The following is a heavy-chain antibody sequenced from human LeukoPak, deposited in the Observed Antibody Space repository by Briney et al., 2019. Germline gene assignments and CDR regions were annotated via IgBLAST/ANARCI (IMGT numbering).Heavy chain of an antibody. D-gene: IGHD6-13*01. V-gene: IGHV4-4*02. CDR2: IYHSGST. CDR3: ARDLAAAGSDYYYYYYMDV. Sequence: PSETLSLTCAVSGGSISSSNWWSWVRQPPGKGLEWIGEIYHSGSTNYNPSLESRVTISVDKSNNQFSLKLSSVNAADTAVYYCARDLAAAGSDYYYYYYMDVWGKGTTVTVSS. J-gene: IGHJ6*03. CDR1: GGSISSSNW.